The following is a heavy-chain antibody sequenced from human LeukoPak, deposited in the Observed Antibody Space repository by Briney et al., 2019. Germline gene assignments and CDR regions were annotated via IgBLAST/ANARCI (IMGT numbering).Heavy chain of an antibody. CDR3: AKDDDSSVYHDWYFDL. CDR1: GFTFSDYA. D-gene: IGHD3-22*01. J-gene: IGHJ2*01. Sequence: GGSLRLSCVGSGFTFSDYAMAWVRQAPGKGLEWVSGITSSGSATYYGDSVKGRFTISRDNSNDTLYLQMNSLRAEDTAMYYCAKDDDSSVYHDWYFDLWGRGALISVSS. V-gene: IGHV3-23*01. CDR2: ITSSGSAT.